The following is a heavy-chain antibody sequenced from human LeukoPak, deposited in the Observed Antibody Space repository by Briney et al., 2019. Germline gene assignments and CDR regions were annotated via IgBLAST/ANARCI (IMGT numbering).Heavy chain of an antibody. J-gene: IGHJ4*02. V-gene: IGHV3-7*04. CDR3: ARGAGFKTDY. CDR2: IKQDGSDE. Sequence: GGSLRLSCAASPFNFNTYWMTWVRQPPGKGLEWLASIKQDGSDEYYVDSVKGRSTISRDNAKNSLYLQMNSLRAEDTAVYYCARGAGFKTDYWGQGILVTVSS. CDR1: PFNFNTYW.